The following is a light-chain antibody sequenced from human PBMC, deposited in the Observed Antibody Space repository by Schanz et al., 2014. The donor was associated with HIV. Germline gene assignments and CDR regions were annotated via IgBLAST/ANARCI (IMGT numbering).Light chain of an antibody. V-gene: IGLV2-14*03. J-gene: IGLJ3*02. CDR2: DVT. CDR3: SSYTSSSTWV. CDR1: ESDVGGYNY. Sequence: QSALTQPASVSGTPGQSITISCTGSESDVGGYNYVSWHQQHPGKAPKLMIYDVTDRPSGVSNRFSGSKSGNTASLTISGLQSEDEADYYCSSYTSSSTWVFGGGTKLT.